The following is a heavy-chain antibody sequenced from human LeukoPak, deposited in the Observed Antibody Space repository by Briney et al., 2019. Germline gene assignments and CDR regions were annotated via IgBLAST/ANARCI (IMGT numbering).Heavy chain of an antibody. CDR1: GGTFSSYA. V-gene: IGHV1-69*04. D-gene: IGHD3-22*01. J-gene: IGHJ5*02. CDR2: IIPILGIA. CDR3: ASNYYDSSGQGWFDP. Sequence: SVKVSCKASGGTFSSYAISWVRQAPGQGLEWMGRIIPILGIANYAQKFQGRVTITADKSTSTAYMELSGLRSEDTAVYYCASNYYDSSGQGWFDPWGQGTLVTVSS.